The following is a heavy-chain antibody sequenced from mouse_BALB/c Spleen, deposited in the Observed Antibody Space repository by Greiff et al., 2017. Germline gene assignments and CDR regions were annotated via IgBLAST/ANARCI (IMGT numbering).Heavy chain of an antibody. CDR3: ARAEGSYSLGE. CDR1: DYSITSGYS. V-gene: IGHV3-1*02. D-gene: IGHD2-12*01. J-gene: IGHJ3*02. Sequence: EGKLMESGPDLVKPSQSLSPTCTVPDYSITSGYSWHWIRQFPGNKLEWMGYIHYSGSTNYNPSLKSRISTTRDTAKHQFFLQLNSVTTEDTATYYCARAEGSYSLGEWGQGSQVGVSA. CDR2: IHYSGST.